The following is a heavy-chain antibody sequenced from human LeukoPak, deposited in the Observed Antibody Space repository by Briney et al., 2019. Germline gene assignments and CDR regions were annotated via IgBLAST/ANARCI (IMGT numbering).Heavy chain of an antibody. CDR3: AKGRGGSLLRGYFDY. J-gene: IGHJ4*02. Sequence: GRSLRLSCAASGFTFSSYAMSWVRQAPGKGLEWVSAISGSGGSTYYADSVKGRFTISRDNSKNTLYLQMNSLRAEDTAVYYCAKGRGGSLLRGYFDYWGQGTLVTVSS. D-gene: IGHD2-15*01. CDR1: GFTFSSYA. V-gene: IGHV3-23*01. CDR2: ISGSGGST.